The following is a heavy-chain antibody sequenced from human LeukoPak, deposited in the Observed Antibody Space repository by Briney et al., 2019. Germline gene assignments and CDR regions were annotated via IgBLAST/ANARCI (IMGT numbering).Heavy chain of an antibody. Sequence: GGSLRLSCAATGFTFSSYAMSWVRQAPGKGLEWVSAISGSGGSTYYADSVKGRFTISRDNSKNTLYLQMNSLRAEYTAVYYCAKEGSLRYFDWPDYYYYGMDVWGKGTTVTVSS. D-gene: IGHD3-9*01. J-gene: IGHJ6*04. CDR3: AKEGSLRYFDWPDYYYYGMDV. CDR2: ISGSGGST. CDR1: GFTFSSYA. V-gene: IGHV3-23*01.